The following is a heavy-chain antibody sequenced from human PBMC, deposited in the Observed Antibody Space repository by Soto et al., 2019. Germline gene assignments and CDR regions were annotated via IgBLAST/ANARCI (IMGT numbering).Heavy chain of an antibody. CDR1: GGSISSGGYY. J-gene: IGHJ6*02. CDR2: IYYSGST. CDR3: ARFYRVGSYGMDV. V-gene: IGHV4-31*03. Sequence: QVQLQESGPGLVKPSQTLSLTCTVSGGSISSGGYYWSWIRQHPGKVLEWIGYIYYSGSTYYNPSLKSRITIPVDTSKNQFSLKLSSVTAADTAVYYRARFYRVGSYGMDVWGQGTTVTVSS.